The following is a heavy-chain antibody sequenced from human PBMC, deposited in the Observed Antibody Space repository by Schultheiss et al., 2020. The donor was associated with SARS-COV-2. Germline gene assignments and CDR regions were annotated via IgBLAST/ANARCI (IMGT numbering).Heavy chain of an antibody. CDR3: ARGDRDWNYEQDAFDI. D-gene: IGHD1-7*01. CDR2: IIHSGNV. V-gene: IGHV4-34*12. CDR1: GGSISSYY. J-gene: IGHJ3*02. Sequence: SQTLSLTCTVSGGSISSYYWSWIRQPPGKGLEWIGEIIHSGNVNYNPSLKSRVTISVDRSKNQFSLKLSSVTAADTAVYYCARGDRDWNYEQDAFDIWGQGTMVTVSS.